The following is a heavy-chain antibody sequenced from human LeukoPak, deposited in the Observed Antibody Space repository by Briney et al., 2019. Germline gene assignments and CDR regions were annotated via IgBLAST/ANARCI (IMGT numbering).Heavy chain of an antibody. CDR3: AKDARWAMAFDY. CDR1: GFTFSSYG. J-gene: IGHJ4*02. CDR2: ISYDGSNK. Sequence: GRSLRLSCAASGFTFSSYGMHWVRQAPGKGLEWVAVISYDGSNKYYADSVKGRFTISRDNSKNTLYLQMNSLSAEDTAVYYCAKDARWAMAFDYWGQGTLVTVSS. D-gene: IGHD5-18*01. V-gene: IGHV3-30*18.